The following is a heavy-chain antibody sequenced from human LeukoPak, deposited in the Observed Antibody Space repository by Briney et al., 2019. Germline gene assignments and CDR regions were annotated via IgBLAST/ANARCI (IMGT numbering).Heavy chain of an antibody. V-gene: IGHV3-7*03. D-gene: IGHD3-16*01. J-gene: IGHJ6*02. CDR1: GFTFTDYF. CDR3: ARGGGLDV. CDR2: IKHNGGEK. Sequence: PGGFLRLSCVASGFTFTDYFMSWVRQAPGKGLEWVASIKHNGGEKYYVDSVKGRFTISRDNAKNSLYLQMSNLRAEDTAVYFCARGGGLDVWGQGATVTVSS.